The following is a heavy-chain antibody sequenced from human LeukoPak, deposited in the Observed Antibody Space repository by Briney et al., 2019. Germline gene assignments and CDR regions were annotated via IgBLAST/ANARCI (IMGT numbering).Heavy chain of an antibody. CDR3: AGRAYCSSNSCYWNDY. J-gene: IGHJ4*02. CDR2: IYYSGST. D-gene: IGHD2-2*01. CDR1: GGSISSSSYN. V-gene: IGHV4-39*01. Sequence: SETLSLTCTVSGGSISSSSYNWGWIRQPPGKGLEWFGSIYYSGSTYYNPSRKSRVSISVDTSKNQFSLKLSSVTAADTAVYYCAGRAYCSSNSCYWNDYWGEGTLVTVSS.